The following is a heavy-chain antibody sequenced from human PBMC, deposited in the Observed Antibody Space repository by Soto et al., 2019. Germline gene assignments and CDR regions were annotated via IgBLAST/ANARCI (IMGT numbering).Heavy chain of an antibody. CDR2: ISSRSSNI. CDR1: GFTFSSYG. D-gene: IGHD4-17*01. Sequence: GGSLRLSCAASGFTFSSYGMSWVRQAPGKGLEWVSIISSRSSNIYYADSVKGRSTISRDNAKDSLYLQMNSLRAEDTAVYYCARVPHDYGDYYFDFWGQGTLVTVSS. J-gene: IGHJ4*02. CDR3: ARVPHDYGDYYFDF. V-gene: IGHV3-21*01.